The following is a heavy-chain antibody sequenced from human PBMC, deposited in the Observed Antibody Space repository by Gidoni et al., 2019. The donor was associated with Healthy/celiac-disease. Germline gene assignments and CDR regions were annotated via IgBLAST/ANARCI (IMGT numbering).Heavy chain of an antibody. Sequence: QVQLVESGGGVVQPGRSLRLSCAASGFTFSSYGMHWVRQAPGKGLEWVAVISYDGSNKYYADSVKGRFTISRDNSKNTLYLQMNSLRAEDTAVYYCAKGFLEWLLFPHDAFDIWGQGTMVTVSS. V-gene: IGHV3-30*18. D-gene: IGHD3-3*01. CDR3: AKGFLEWLLFPHDAFDI. CDR1: GFTFSSYG. J-gene: IGHJ3*02. CDR2: ISYDGSNK.